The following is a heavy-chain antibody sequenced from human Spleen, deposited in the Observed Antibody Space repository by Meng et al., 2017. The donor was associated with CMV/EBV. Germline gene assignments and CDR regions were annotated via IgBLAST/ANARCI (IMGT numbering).Heavy chain of an antibody. Sequence: SETLSLTCSVSGGSINRNSYYWSWVRQPPGKGLEWIGGNYNSGNTHYNPSLKSRVTISADTSRNQFSLELSSVTAADTAVYYCASSDDYSSSSGYFYAMDVWGLGTTVTVSS. V-gene: IGHV4-39*07. CDR3: ASSDDYSSSSGYFYAMDV. J-gene: IGHJ6*02. D-gene: IGHD6-6*01. CDR1: GGSINRNSYY. CDR2: NYNSGNT.